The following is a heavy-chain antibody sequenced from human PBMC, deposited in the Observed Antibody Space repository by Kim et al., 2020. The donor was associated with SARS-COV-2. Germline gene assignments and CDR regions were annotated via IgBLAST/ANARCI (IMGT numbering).Heavy chain of an antibody. D-gene: IGHD3-3*01. Sequence: GGSLRLSCAASGFTFSSYWMSWVRQAPGKGLEWVANIKQDGSEKYYVDSVKGRFTISRDNAKNSLYLQMNSLRAEDTAVYYCQSAIDTYDSPDHDAFDIWGQGTMVTVSS. J-gene: IGHJ3*02. CDR1: GFTFSSYW. V-gene: IGHV3-7*01. CDR3: QSAIDTYDSPDHDAFDI. CDR2: IKQDGSEK.